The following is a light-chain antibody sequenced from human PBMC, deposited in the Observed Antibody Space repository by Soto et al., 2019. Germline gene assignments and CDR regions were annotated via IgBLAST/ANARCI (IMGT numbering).Light chain of an antibody. CDR3: AAWDDSLNGPV. CDR2: TIN. V-gene: IGLV1-44*01. CDR1: SSNIGSNT. J-gene: IGLJ2*01. Sequence: QSVLTQPPSASGTPGQRVTISCSGSSSNIGSNTVNWYQQLPGTAPKLLISTINQRPSGVPDRFSGSRSGTSASLAISGLQSEDEADYYCAAWDDSLNGPVFGGGTKLTVL.